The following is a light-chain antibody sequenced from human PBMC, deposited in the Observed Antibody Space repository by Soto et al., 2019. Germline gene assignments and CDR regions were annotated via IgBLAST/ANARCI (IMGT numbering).Light chain of an antibody. CDR1: QSISSL. CDR2: KAS. V-gene: IGKV1-5*03. J-gene: IGKJ5*01. CDR3: QQYNSYPLT. Sequence: DIQMTQSPSTLSASVGDRVTITCRASQSISSLLAWYQQKPGRAPTLLIYKASTLESGVPSRFSGSGSGTEFSLTISSLQPDDSATYYCQQYNSYPLTFGQGTQLEIK.